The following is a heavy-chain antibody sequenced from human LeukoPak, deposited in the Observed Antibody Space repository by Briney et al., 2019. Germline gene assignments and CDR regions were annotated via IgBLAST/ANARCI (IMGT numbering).Heavy chain of an antibody. J-gene: IGHJ4*02. V-gene: IGHV3-74*01. CDR2: INSDGSST. CDR3: ARESPYCSSTSCYSSAFDY. CDR1: GFTFSSYW. D-gene: IGHD2-2*01. Sequence: GGSLRLSCAASGFTFSSYWRHWVRQTPGKGLVWVSRINSDGSSTSYADSVKGRFTISRDNAKNTLYLQMNSLRAEDTAVYYCARESPYCSSTSCYSSAFDYWGQGTLVTVSS.